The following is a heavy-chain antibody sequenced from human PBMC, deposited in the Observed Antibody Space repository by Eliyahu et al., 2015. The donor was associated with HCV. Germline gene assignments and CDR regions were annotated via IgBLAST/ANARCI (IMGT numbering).Heavy chain of an antibody. V-gene: IGHV5-51*01. CDR3: GIHRRSGRPGPDPFDI. Sequence: EVQLVQSGAEVKKPGESLRISCRGSGYTFTNYWIAWVRQXPGRGLEWMGIIDPSDSEIRNSPSFQGQVTISADKSSTTTYLQWNSLKASDTAIYYCGIHRRSGRPGPDPFDIWGQGTTVIVSS. D-gene: IGHD2-15*01. CDR2: IDPSDSEI. CDR1: GYTFTNYW. J-gene: IGHJ3*02.